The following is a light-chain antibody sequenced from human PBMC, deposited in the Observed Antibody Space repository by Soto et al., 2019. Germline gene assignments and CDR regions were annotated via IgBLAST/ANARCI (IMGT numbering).Light chain of an antibody. CDR2: WAS. J-gene: IGKJ2*01. CDR1: QSVLHSSHNENC. V-gene: IGKV4-1*01. Sequence: DIVMTQSPDSLAVSLGERATINCKSSQSVLHSSHNENCLVWYQQKPGQPPKLLIYWASTRESGVPDRFSGSGSGTDFTLTISSLQAEDVAVYYCQQYYSTPYTFGQGTKLEIK. CDR3: QQYYSTPYT.